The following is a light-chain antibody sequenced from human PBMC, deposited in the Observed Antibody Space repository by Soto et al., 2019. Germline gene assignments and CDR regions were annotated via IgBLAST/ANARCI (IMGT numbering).Light chain of an antibody. V-gene: IGKV4-1*01. CDR1: QSVLYISNNKNY. J-gene: IGKJ2*01. CDR3: QQYYSSPFT. Sequence: DIVMTQSPDSLAVSLGERATINCKSSQSVLYISNNKNYLAWYQQRPGQPPKLLIYWASTRQFGVPDRFSGSGSGADFTLTISSLQAEDVAVYYCQQYYSSPFTFGQGTKLEI. CDR2: WAS.